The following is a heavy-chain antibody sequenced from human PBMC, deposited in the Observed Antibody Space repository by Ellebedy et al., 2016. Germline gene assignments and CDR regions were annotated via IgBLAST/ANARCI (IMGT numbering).Heavy chain of an antibody. CDR3: VKGFWGDF. CDR2: INSNGGGT. V-gene: IGHV3-64D*06. Sequence: GESLKISXSVSGLSFRDYAMNWVRQAPGKGLEDVSGINSNGGGTYYADSVKGRFAISRDTSNNMLYLQMNSLRPEDTAVYYCVKGFWGDFWGQGILVTVSS. D-gene: IGHD3-16*01. CDR1: GLSFRDYA. J-gene: IGHJ4*02.